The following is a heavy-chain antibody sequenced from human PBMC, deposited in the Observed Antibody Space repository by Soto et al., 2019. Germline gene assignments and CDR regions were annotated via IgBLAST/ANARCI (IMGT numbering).Heavy chain of an antibody. Sequence: GGSLRLSCTASGCTFVDYAMSWFRQAPGKGLEWVGFIRSKAYGGTTEYAASVKGRFTISRDDSKSIAYLQMNSLKTEDTAVYYCTSSWQWLVAFDYWGQGTLVTVSS. D-gene: IGHD6-19*01. CDR1: GCTFVDYA. CDR2: IRSKAYGGTT. J-gene: IGHJ4*02. V-gene: IGHV3-49*03. CDR3: TSSWQWLVAFDY.